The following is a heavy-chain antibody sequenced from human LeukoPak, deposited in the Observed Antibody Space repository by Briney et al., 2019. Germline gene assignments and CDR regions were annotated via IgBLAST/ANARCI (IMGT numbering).Heavy chain of an antibody. CDR1: GGSISSYY. Sequence: TETLSLTCTVSGGSISSYYWGWIRQPPGKGLEWIGSIYYSGSTYYNPSLKSRVTISVDTSKNQFSLKLSSVTAADTAVYYCARLYGSGSYYNPESNAFDIWGQGTMVTVSS. D-gene: IGHD3-10*01. CDR3: ARLYGSGSYYNPESNAFDI. CDR2: IYYSGST. V-gene: IGHV4-39*01. J-gene: IGHJ3*02.